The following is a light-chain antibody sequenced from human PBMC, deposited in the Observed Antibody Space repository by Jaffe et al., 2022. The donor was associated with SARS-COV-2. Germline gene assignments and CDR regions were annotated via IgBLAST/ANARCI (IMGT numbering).Light chain of an antibody. Sequence: QSALTQPASVSGSPGQSITISCTGTSSDVGGYKYVSWYQQHPGKAPRLIIFDVSNRPSGVSNRFSGSKSGNAASLTISGLQAEDEADYYCTSYTSNNTRVFGGGTKLTVL. J-gene: IGLJ3*02. CDR1: SSDVGGYKY. CDR2: DVS. CDR3: TSYTSNNTRV. V-gene: IGLV2-14*03.